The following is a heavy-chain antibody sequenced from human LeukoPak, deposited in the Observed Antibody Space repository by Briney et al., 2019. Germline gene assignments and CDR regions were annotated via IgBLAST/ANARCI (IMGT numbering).Heavy chain of an antibody. CDR2: IYWDDDK. V-gene: IGHV2-5*08. D-gene: IGHD1-26*01. CDR1: GGSISSYYW. Sequence: TLSLTCTVSGGSISSYYWSWIRQPPGKALEWLALIYWDDDKRYSPSLKSSLTITKDTSKNQVVLTMTNMDPVDTATYYRAHTYEVGATGFDYWGQGTLVTVSS. J-gene: IGHJ4*02. CDR3: AHTYEVGATGFDY.